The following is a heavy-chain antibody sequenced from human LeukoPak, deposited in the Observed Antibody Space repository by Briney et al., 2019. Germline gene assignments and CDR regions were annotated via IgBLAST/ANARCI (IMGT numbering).Heavy chain of an antibody. CDR3: AKEGSSRDSSGYLWFDP. Sequence: KPGGSLRLSCAASGFTFSSYSMNWVRQAPGKGLEWVSSISSSSSYIYYADSVKGRFTISRDNSKNTLYLQMNSLRAEDTAVYYCAKEGSSRDSSGYLWFDPWGQGTLVTVSS. J-gene: IGHJ5*02. V-gene: IGHV3-21*04. CDR2: ISSSSSYI. CDR1: GFTFSSYS. D-gene: IGHD3-22*01.